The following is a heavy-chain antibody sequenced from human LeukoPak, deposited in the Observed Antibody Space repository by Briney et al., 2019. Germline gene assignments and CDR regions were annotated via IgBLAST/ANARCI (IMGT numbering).Heavy chain of an antibody. Sequence: GGSLRLSCAASGFTFSSYSVNWVRQAPGKGLVWVSSISSSGSTIYYADSVKGRFTISRDNAKNSLYLQMNSLRAEDTAVYYCAELGITMIGGVWGKGTTVTISS. D-gene: IGHD3-10*02. V-gene: IGHV3-48*04. CDR3: AELGITMIGGV. CDR1: GFTFSSYS. J-gene: IGHJ6*04. CDR2: ISSSGSTI.